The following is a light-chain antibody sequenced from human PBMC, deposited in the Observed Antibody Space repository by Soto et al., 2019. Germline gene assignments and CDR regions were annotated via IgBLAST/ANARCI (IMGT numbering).Light chain of an antibody. J-gene: IGKJ3*01. V-gene: IGKV1-12*01. CDR1: QGISSW. CDR3: QQANSFPFT. Sequence: DIQMTQSPSSVSASVGDRVTITCRASQGISSWLAWYQQKPAKAPKLLIYAASSLQSGVRSRFSGSGSGTYFTLTISSLQIEDFAAYDWQQANSFPFTFGPGTKVDIK. CDR2: AAS.